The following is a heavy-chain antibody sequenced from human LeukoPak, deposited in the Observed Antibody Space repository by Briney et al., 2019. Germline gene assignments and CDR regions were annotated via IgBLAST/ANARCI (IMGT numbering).Heavy chain of an antibody. CDR1: GLTFSSYA. V-gene: IGHV3-30*04. CDR2: ISYDGSNK. Sequence: GGSLRLSCAASGLTFSSYAMHWVRQAPGKGLEWVAVISYDGSNKYYADSVKGRFTISRDNSKNTLYLQMNSLRAEDTAVYYCARNGYYGSGSYYNVPTLYFDYWGQGTLVTVSS. J-gene: IGHJ4*02. CDR3: ARNGYYGSGSYYNVPTLYFDY. D-gene: IGHD3-10*01.